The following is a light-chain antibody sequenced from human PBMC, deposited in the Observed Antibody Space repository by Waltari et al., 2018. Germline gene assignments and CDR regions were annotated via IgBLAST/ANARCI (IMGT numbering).Light chain of an antibody. Sequence: QSVLTQPPSASGTPGQRVPISCSGSNSTIGNNVVSWYQQRPGTAPKLLIHSNNQRPSGVPDRFSGSKSGTSASLAISGLQSADEADYYCAAWDDSLNGHVVFGGGTKLTVL. V-gene: IGLV1-44*01. CDR3: AAWDDSLNGHVV. CDR2: SNN. J-gene: IGLJ2*01. CDR1: NSTIGNNV.